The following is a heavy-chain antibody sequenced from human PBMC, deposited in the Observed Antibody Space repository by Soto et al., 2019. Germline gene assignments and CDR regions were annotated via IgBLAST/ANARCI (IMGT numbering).Heavy chain of an antibody. CDR2: ISYDGSNK. J-gene: IGHJ6*02. D-gene: IGHD4-4*01. Sequence: QVQLVESGGGVVQPGRSLRLSCAASGFTFSSYGMHWVRQAPGKGLEWVAVISYDGSNKYYADSVKGRFTISRDNSKNTLYLQMNSLRAEDTAVYYCAKGGTVTYGMDVWGQGTTVTVSS. CDR1: GFTFSSYG. CDR3: AKGGTVTYGMDV. V-gene: IGHV3-30*18.